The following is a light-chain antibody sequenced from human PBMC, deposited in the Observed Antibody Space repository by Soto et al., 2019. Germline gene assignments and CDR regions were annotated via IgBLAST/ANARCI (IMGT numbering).Light chain of an antibody. CDR3: QTWGTGIHVV. Sequence: QLVLTQSPSASASLGASVKLTCTLSSGHSSYAIAWHQPQPEKGPRYLMKLDSDGSHTKGDAIPDRFSGSSSGAERYLTISSLQSEDEADYYCQTWGTGIHVVFGGGTKAHRP. CDR1: SGHSSYA. J-gene: IGLJ2*01. CDR2: LDSDGSH. V-gene: IGLV4-69*01.